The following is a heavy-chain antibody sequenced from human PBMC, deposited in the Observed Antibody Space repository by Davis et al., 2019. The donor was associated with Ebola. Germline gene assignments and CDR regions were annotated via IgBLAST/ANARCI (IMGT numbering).Heavy chain of an antibody. Sequence: PGGSLRLSCAASGFTFSSYSMNWVRQAPGKGLEWVSGISWHSGSIGYADSVKGRFTISRDNAKNSLYLQMNSLRAEDTALYYCAKGRLRWLQSSYYFDYWGQGTLVTVSS. J-gene: IGHJ4*02. V-gene: IGHV3-9*01. CDR2: ISWHSGSI. CDR3: AKGRLRWLQSSYYFDY. CDR1: GFTFSSYS. D-gene: IGHD5-24*01.